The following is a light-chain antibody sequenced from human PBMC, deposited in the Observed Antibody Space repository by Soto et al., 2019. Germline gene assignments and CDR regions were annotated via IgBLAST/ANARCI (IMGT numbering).Light chain of an antibody. V-gene: IGKV3-15*01. CDR2: AAS. Sequence: EIVMTQSPATLSVSPGERATLSCRASQNVGSNLAWYQQKPGQAPRLLIYAASNRATGIPTQFSGSGSGTEFTLSISSLQSEDFALYYCQQFDHWPGTFGQGTKVEIK. J-gene: IGKJ1*01. CDR1: QNVGSN. CDR3: QQFDHWPGT.